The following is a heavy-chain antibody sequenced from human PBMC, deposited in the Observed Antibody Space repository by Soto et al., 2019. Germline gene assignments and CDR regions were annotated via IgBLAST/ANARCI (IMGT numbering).Heavy chain of an antibody. Sequence: GGSLRLSCTASSFTFSNAWMHWVRQAPGKGLEWVGLIRSRTEGGTTDYAAPVKGRFAISRDESKNTLSLQMNSLKTEDTAVYYCSTKTGIAVTGSDYWGQGTLVTVSS. CDR2: IRSRTEGGTT. V-gene: IGHV3-15*07. CDR1: SFTFSNAW. D-gene: IGHD6-19*01. J-gene: IGHJ4*02. CDR3: STKTGIAVTGSDY.